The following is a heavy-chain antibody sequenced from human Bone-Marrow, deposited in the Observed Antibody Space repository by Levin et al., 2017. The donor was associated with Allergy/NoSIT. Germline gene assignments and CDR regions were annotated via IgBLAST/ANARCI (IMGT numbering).Heavy chain of an antibody. Sequence: PGESLKISCAASGFTFDAYGMHWVRQAPGKGLQWVAFISDDGSNEYYADSVKGRFTISRDEFENTLYLQMNSLRAEDTAVYFCAKGRYSSSSGPNRYSYYYGMDVWGQGTTVTVSS. D-gene: IGHD6-6*01. CDR3: AKGRYSSSSGPNRYSYYYGMDV. J-gene: IGHJ6*02. V-gene: IGHV3-30*18. CDR2: ISDDGSNE. CDR1: GFTFDAYG.